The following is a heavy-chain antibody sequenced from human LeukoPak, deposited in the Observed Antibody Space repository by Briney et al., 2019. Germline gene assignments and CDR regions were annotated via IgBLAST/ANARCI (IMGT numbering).Heavy chain of an antibody. CDR3: AELGITMIGGV. J-gene: IGHJ6*04. CDR1: GFTISGYW. Sequence: GGSLRLSCAASGFTISGYWMHWVRQAPGKGLLWVSHINSDATSTTVADSVKGRFTISRDNAKNSLYLQMNSLRAEDTAVYYCAELGITMIGGVWGKGTTVTISS. CDR2: INSDATST. V-gene: IGHV3-74*01. D-gene: IGHD3-10*02.